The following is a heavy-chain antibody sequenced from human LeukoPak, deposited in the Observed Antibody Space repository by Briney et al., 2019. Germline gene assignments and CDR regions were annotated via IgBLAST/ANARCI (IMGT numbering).Heavy chain of an antibody. V-gene: IGHV3-30*02. J-gene: IGHJ6*03. CDR1: GFTFSHYG. CDR2: IRYDESDK. Sequence: GGSLRLSCATSGFTFSHYGMHWVRQPPGRGLDWVAHIRYDESDKYYADSVKGRFTISRDISKNTVYLQMNSLRAEDTAVYYCARDFLRSGYQFYYYYYYYMDVWGKGTTVTVSS. D-gene: IGHD3-3*01. CDR3: ARDFLRSGYQFYYYYYYYMDV.